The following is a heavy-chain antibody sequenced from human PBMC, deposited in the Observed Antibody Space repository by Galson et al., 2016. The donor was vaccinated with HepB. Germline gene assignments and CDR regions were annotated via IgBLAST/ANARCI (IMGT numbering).Heavy chain of an antibody. CDR2: ISSGGTYI. Sequence: SLRLSCAASGFTFSTYSMNWVRQAPGRGLEWVSSISSGGTYIFYADSLKGRYTISRDNAKNSLYLQIMSLRAEDMALYYCARDGVVPAAFDYWGQEPWSPSPQ. J-gene: IGHJ4*01. V-gene: IGHV3-21*01. CDR3: ARDGVVPAAFDY. D-gene: IGHD2-2*01. CDR1: GFTFSTYS.